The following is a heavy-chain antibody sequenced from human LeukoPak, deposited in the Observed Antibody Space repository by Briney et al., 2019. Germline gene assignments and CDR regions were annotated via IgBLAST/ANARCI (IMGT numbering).Heavy chain of an antibody. Sequence: GGSLRLSCSASGFTFIYYAMHWVRQAPGKGLEYVSGISSNGGNAYYADSVKGRFTMSRANTNNTLYLQMSSLRAEDTALYYCVKDRGQSIETAGHFGSWGQGTLVTVSS. CDR1: GFTFIYYA. J-gene: IGHJ4*02. D-gene: IGHD5-24*01. CDR3: VKDRGQSIETAGHFGS. V-gene: IGHV3-64D*06. CDR2: ISSNGGNA.